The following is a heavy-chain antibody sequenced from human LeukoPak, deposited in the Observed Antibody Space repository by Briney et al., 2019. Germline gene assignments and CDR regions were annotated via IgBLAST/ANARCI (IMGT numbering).Heavy chain of an antibody. CDR1: GFTFSTYA. Sequence: AGSRRLSCAASGFTFSTYAVTWVRQAPGKGLEWVSAITGSGGSTYYADSVKGRFTISRDNSKNTLFLQMNSLRAEDTAVYFCAKFSGYSSGLIDYWGQGTLVTVSS. CDR2: ITGSGGST. D-gene: IGHD6-19*01. CDR3: AKFSGYSSGLIDY. V-gene: IGHV3-23*01. J-gene: IGHJ4*02.